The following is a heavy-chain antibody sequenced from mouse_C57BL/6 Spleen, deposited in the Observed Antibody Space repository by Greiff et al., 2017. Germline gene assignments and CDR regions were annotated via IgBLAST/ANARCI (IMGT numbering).Heavy chain of an antibody. D-gene: IGHD3-3*01. CDR1: GYTFTNYW. J-gene: IGHJ2*01. V-gene: IGHV1-63*01. Sequence: QVQLQQSGAELVRPGTSVKMSCKASGYTFTNYWIGWAKQRPGHGLEWIGDIYPGGGYTNYNEKFKGKATLTADKSSSTAYMQISSLTSEDSAIYYCARDRGLGVDYRGQGTTLTESS. CDR2: IYPGGGYT. CDR3: ARDRGLGVDY.